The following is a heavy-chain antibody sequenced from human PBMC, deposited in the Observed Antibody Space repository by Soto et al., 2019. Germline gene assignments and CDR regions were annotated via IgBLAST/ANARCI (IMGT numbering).Heavy chain of an antibody. D-gene: IGHD1-1*01. Sequence: ASVKVSCKASGGTFSSYAISWVRQAPGQGLEWMGGIIPIFGTANYAQKFQGRVTITADESTRTAYMELSSLRSEDTAVYYCARAVQLERPQSKKPYYYYGMDVWGQGTTVTVSS. CDR2: IIPIFGTA. V-gene: IGHV1-69*13. J-gene: IGHJ6*02. CDR3: ARAVQLERPQSKKPYYYYGMDV. CDR1: GGTFSSYA.